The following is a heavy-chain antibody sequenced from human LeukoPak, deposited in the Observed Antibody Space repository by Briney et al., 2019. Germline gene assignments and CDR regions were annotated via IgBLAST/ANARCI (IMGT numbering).Heavy chain of an antibody. Sequence: PSETLSLTCTVSGGSISSSSYYWGWIRQPPGKGLEWIGSIYYSGSTYYNPSLKSRFTISVDTSKNQFSLKLSSVTAADTAVYYCARRGKVYYYGMDVWGQGTTVTVSS. CDR1: GGSISSSSYY. V-gene: IGHV4-39*01. J-gene: IGHJ6*02. CDR2: IYYSGST. CDR3: ARRGKVYYYGMDV.